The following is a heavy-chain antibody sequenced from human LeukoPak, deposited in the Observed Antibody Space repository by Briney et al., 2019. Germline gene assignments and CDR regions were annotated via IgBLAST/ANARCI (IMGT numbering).Heavy chain of an antibody. CDR2: IGGDGRGT. J-gene: IGHJ4*02. D-gene: IGHD1-26*01. Sequence: PGGSLRLSCAASGFTFRNHAMTWVRQAPGKGLEWVSAIGGDGRGTDYADSVKGRFPISRDNSKNTLYLQMNGLRVEDTARYYCARRVGGTPDYWGPGTQVTVSS. CDR3: ARRVGGTPDY. V-gene: IGHV3-23*01. CDR1: GFTFRNHA.